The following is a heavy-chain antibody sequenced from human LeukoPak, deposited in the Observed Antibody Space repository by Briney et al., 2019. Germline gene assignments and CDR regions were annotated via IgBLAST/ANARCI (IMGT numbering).Heavy chain of an antibody. Sequence: WASVKVSCKASGYTFTSYGISWVRQAPGQGLEWMVWISAYNGNTNYAQKLQGRVTMTTDTSTSTAYMELRSLRSDDTAVYYCAGTGHYDFWSGFSTNWFDPWGQGTLVTVSS. CDR3: AGTGHYDFWSGFSTNWFDP. V-gene: IGHV1-18*01. CDR2: ISAYNGNT. CDR1: GYTFTSYG. J-gene: IGHJ5*02. D-gene: IGHD3-3*01.